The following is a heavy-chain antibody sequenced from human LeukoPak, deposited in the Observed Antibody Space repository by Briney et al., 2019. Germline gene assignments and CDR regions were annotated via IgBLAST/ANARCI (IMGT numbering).Heavy chain of an antibody. J-gene: IGHJ5*02. Sequence: GGSLRLSCAASGFTFSSYGMSWVRQAPGKGLEWVSAISGSGGSTYYADSVKGRFTISRDNSKNTLYLQMNSLRAEDTAVYYCASIRYNWNDGGWFDPWGQGTLVTVSS. CDR2: ISGSGGST. D-gene: IGHD1-20*01. CDR3: ASIRYNWNDGGWFDP. CDR1: GFTFSSYG. V-gene: IGHV3-23*01.